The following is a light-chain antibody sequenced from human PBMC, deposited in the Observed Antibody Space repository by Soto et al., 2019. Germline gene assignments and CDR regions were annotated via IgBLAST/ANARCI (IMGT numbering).Light chain of an antibody. V-gene: IGKV3-15*01. CDR2: GAS. J-gene: IGKJ2*01. CDR3: QQYHNWPPQYT. Sequence: EIVMTQSPASLSVSPGDGATLSCRASQTIASNLAWYQQKPRQGPRLLIHGASTSAAGVPARFSGSGSGTDFALTISSLQSEDFAVYYCQQYHNWPPQYTFGQGTKLQIK. CDR1: QTIASN.